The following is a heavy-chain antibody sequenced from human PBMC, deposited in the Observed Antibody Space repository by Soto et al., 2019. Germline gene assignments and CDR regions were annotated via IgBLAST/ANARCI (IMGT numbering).Heavy chain of an antibody. CDR3: ASRAIR. J-gene: IGHJ3*01. CDR2: IHPSGQPI. D-gene: IGHD1-26*01. V-gene: IGHV3-48*03. Sequence: EVQLVESGGGLVQPGGSLRLSCAVSGFTFSSSEMYWVRQAPGKGLEWISYIHPSGQPIFYAASVKGRFTISRDNANNSLFLQRTSLSAEVTAVYYCASRAIRWGQGTMVTVSS. CDR1: GFTFSSSE.